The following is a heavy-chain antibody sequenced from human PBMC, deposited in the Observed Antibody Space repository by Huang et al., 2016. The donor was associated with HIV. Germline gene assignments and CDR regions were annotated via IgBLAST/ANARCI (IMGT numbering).Heavy chain of an antibody. J-gene: IGHJ3*02. Sequence: QLQLQESGSRLVRPSETLSLTCAVSGGSIISSGYSWSWIRQPPGKGLEWIGYIYQSGTASYNPSLKSRVTMSGDTSKDRFSLKLTSVTAADTAVYYCARDLYSSGWHAFDTWGQGTMVTVSS. D-gene: IGHD6-19*01. CDR3: ARDLYSSGWHAFDT. V-gene: IGHV4-30-2*01. CDR1: GGSIISSGYS. CDR2: IYQSGTA.